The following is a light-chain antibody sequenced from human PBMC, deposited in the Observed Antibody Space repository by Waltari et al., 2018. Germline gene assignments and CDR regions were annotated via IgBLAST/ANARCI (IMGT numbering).Light chain of an antibody. CDR3: QVWDSDSNHPV. V-gene: IGLV3-21*04. CDR2: FDS. J-gene: IGLJ3*02. CDR1: SNKR. Sequence: SSVLTQPPSVSVAPGKTARITCGGTSNKRVHWYQRKPGQAPVLVIYFDSDRPSGIPERFSGSNSGNTATLTISSVEAGDEADYYCQVWDSDSNHPVFGGGTKLTAL.